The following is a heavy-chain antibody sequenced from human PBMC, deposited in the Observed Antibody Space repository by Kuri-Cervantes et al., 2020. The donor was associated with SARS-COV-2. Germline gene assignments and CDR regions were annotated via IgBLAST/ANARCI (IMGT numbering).Heavy chain of an antibody. CDR1: GGTFSSYA. V-gene: IGHV1-69*13. J-gene: IGHJ5*02. Sequence: SVKVSCKASGGTFSSYAISWVRQAPGQGLEWMGGIIPIFGTAIYAQKFQGRVTIIADESTSTAYMELSSLRSEDTAVYYCARVADIVVVPAAMVLDPWGQGTLVTVSS. D-gene: IGHD2-2*01. CDR2: IIPIFGTA. CDR3: ARVADIVVVPAAMVLDP.